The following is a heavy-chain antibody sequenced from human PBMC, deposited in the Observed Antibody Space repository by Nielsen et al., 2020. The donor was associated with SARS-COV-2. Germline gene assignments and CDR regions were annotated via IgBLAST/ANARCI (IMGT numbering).Heavy chain of an antibody. CDR1: GYTLTELS. Sequence: ASVKVSCKVSGYTLTELSMHWVRQAPGKGLEWMGGFDPEDGETIYAQKFQGRVTMTEDTSTDTAYMELSSLRSEDTAVYYCARFDDYDSSGYYYYYGMDVWGQGTTVTVSS. V-gene: IGHV1-24*01. D-gene: IGHD3-22*01. CDR3: ARFDDYDSSGYYYYYGMDV. CDR2: FDPEDGET. J-gene: IGHJ6*02.